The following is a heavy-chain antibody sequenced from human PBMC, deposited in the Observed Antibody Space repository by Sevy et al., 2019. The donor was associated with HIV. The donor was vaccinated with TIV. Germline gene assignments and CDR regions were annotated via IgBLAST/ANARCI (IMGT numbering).Heavy chain of an antibody. CDR2: ITLSGSST. Sequence: GGSLRLSCTASGFTFSNYEMNWVRQAPGKGLEWVSYITLSGSSTYYADSVKGRFTISRDNAKNSLYLQMNSLRAEDTAVYYCARDCSSTSCLWGMDVWGQGTTVTVSS. CDR3: ARDCSSTSCLWGMDV. CDR1: GFTFSNYE. V-gene: IGHV3-48*03. J-gene: IGHJ6*02. D-gene: IGHD2-2*01.